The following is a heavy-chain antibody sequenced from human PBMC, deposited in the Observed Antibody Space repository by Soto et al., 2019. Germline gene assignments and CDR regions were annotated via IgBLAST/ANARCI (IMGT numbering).Heavy chain of an antibody. D-gene: IGHD6-13*01. J-gene: IGHJ4*02. CDR1: GYTFTSYD. CDR2: MNPNSGNT. V-gene: IGHV1-8*02. CDR3: ARSEALSAADDY. Sequence: ASVKVSCKASGYTFTSYDINWVRQATGQGLEWMGLMNPNSGNTGYAQKFQGRVTMTRNTSRSTAYMELSSLRSEDTAVYYCARSEALSAADDYWGQGTLVNVSS.